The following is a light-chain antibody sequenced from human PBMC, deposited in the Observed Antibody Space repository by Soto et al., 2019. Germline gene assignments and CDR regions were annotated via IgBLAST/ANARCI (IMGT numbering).Light chain of an antibody. CDR2: GAS. V-gene: IGKV3-20*01. Sequence: IVLTQSPATLSLSPGERATLSCTASQHVTTTYIAWYQQKFGQAPRLLIYGASTRATGTPDRFTGGGFGTDFTRTISRVQPEDIAVYYCQQYDSSFTFGGGTKVEMK. J-gene: IGKJ4*01. CDR3: QQYDSSFT. CDR1: QHVTTTY.